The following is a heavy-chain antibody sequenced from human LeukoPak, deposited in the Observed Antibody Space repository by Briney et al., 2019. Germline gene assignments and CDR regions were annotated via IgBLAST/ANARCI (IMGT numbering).Heavy chain of an antibody. CDR3: AREEASSTREYGMDV. CDR1: GFTFSSYS. Sequence: GGSLRLSCAASGFTFSSYSMNWVRQASGKGLEWVSSISSSSSYIYYADSVKGRFTISRDNAKNSLYLQMNSLRAEDTAVYYCAREEASSTREYGMDVWGQGTTVTVSS. J-gene: IGHJ6*02. V-gene: IGHV3-21*01. D-gene: IGHD2-2*01. CDR2: ISSSSSYI.